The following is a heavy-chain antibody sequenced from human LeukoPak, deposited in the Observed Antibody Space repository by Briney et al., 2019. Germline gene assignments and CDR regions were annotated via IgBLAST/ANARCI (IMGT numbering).Heavy chain of an antibody. D-gene: IGHD5-12*01. CDR3: ARAMGCGYEDYYYYYGMDV. CDR1: AGSISSYY. V-gene: IGHV4-59*01. CDR2: IYYSGST. J-gene: IGHJ6*02. Sequence: SETLSLTCTVSAGSISSYYWSWIRQPPGKGLEWIGYIYYSGSTNYNPSLKSRVTISVDTSKNQFSLKLSSVTAADTAVYYCARAMGCGYEDYYYYYGMDVWGQGTTVTVSS.